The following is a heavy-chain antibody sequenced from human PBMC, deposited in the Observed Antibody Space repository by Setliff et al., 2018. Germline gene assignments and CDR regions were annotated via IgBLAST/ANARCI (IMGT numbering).Heavy chain of an antibody. J-gene: IGHJ4*02. CDR1: DYILTSCG. V-gene: IGHV1-18*01. CDR3: LRLVRYCTKIACQATSGDEV. D-gene: IGHD2-8*01. Sequence: ASVKVSCKASDYILTSCGLSWVRQAPGQGLEWMGWISTYNGHTNYAQRFQGRVTMTTDTSTRTAYMELRTLRSDDAAVYYCLRLVRYCTKIACQATSGDEVWGLGTLVT. CDR2: ISTYNGHT.